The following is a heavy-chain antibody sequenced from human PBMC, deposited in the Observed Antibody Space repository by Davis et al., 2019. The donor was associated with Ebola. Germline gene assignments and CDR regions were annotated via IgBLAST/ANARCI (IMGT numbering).Heavy chain of an antibody. CDR1: GYTFTSYG. V-gene: IGHV1-18*01. CDR3: ARAGGVVPAADWFDP. Sequence: ASVKVSCKASGYTFTSYGISWVRQAPGQGLEWMGWISAYNGNTNYAQKLQGRVTITADESTSTAYMELRSLRSDDTAVYYCARAGGVVPAADWFDPWGQGTLVTVSS. J-gene: IGHJ5*02. CDR2: ISAYNGNT. D-gene: IGHD2-2*01.